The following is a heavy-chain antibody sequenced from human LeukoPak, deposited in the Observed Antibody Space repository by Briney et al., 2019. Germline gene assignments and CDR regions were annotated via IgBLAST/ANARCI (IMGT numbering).Heavy chain of an antibody. CDR1: GYIFTS. J-gene: IGHJ5*02. CDR2: IYPGDSDG. V-gene: IGHV5-51*01. CDR3: ARQEYCSGGSCYTWFDP. D-gene: IGHD2-15*01. Sequence: GESLKISCKASGYIFTSQVSGKVLEWMGIIYPGDSDGRYNPSFQGQLTISADKSISAAYLQWSGLKASDTAMFYCARQEYCSGGSCYTWFDPWGQGTLVTVSS.